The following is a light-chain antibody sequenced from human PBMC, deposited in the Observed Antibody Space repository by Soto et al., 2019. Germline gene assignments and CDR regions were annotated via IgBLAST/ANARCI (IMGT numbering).Light chain of an antibody. CDR3: QKYNRAPPWS. J-gene: IGKJ1*01. V-gene: IGKV1-27*01. CDR1: QGISNY. CDR2: AAS. Sequence: DIQMTQSPSSLSASVGDRVTITCRASQGISNYLAWYQQKPGKVPKLLIYAASTLQSGVPSRFSGSGSGTDVTLTISSLQPEDVATYYCQKYNRAPPWSVGQGTKVEIK.